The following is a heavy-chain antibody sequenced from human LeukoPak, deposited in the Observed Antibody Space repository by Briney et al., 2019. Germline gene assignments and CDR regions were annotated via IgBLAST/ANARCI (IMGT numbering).Heavy chain of an antibody. Sequence: GASVKVSCKASGGTFSSYAISWVRQAPGQGLEWMGGIIPIFGTANYAQKFQGRVTITADESTSTAYMELSSLRSEDTAVYYCAREEVPAATIYYGMDVWGKGTTVTASP. D-gene: IGHD2-2*01. CDR1: GGTFSSYA. V-gene: IGHV1-69*13. J-gene: IGHJ6*04. CDR2: IIPIFGTA. CDR3: AREEVPAATIYYGMDV.